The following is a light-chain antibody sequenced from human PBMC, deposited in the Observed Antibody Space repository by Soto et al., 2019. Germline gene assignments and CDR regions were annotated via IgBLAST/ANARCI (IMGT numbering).Light chain of an antibody. CDR2: DIS. CDR3: QQYNCWPLT. V-gene: IGKV3D-15*01. CDR1: QSVSSN. Sequence: ETVMTQSPATLSVSPGERATLSCRASQSVSSNLAWYQRKPGQPPRLLIYDISTRATGIPTRFSGSGSGTEFTLTISSPQSEDFAVYYCQQYNCWPLTFGGGTKVDIK. J-gene: IGKJ4*01.